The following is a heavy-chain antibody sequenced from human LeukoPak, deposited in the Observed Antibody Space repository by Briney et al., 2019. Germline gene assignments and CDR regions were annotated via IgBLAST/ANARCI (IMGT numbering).Heavy chain of an antibody. V-gene: IGHV3-7*01. J-gene: IGHJ4*02. Sequence: GGSLRLSCAASGFTFSNYWMTWLRQAPGKGLEWVANIKQDESEKYYVDSVKGRFTISRDNAKNSLYLQMNSLRAEDTAVYYCARDRDGPDYWGQGTLVTVSS. D-gene: IGHD5-24*01. CDR1: GFTFSNYW. CDR3: ARDRDGPDY. CDR2: IKQDESEK.